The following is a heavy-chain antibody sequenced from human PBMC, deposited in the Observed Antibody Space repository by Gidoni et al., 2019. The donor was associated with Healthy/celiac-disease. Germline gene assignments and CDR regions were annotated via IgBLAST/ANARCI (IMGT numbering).Heavy chain of an antibody. V-gene: IGHV3-23*01. D-gene: IGHD6-13*01. CDR2: ISGSGGST. CDR1: GFTFSSYA. J-gene: IGHJ5*02. Sequence: EVQLLESGGGLVQPGGSLRLSCAASGFTFSSYAMSWVRQAPGKGLEWVSAISGSGGSTYYADSVKGRFTISRDNSKNTLYLQMNSLRAEDTAVYYCAKDHRSYSSSWYTTAGGDWFDPWGQGTLVTVSS. CDR3: AKDHRSYSSSWYTTAGGDWFDP.